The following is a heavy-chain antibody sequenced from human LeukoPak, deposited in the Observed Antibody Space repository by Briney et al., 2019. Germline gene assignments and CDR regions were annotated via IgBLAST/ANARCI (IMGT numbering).Heavy chain of an antibody. J-gene: IGHJ4*02. CDR1: GYTFTSYY. CDR2: INPSGGST. V-gene: IGHV1-46*01. Sequence: ASVKVSCKASGYTFTSYYMHWVRQAPGQGLEWMGIINPSGGSTSYAQKFQGRVTMTRDMSTSTVYMELSSLRSEDTAVYYCARVSVAGTRIYHFDYRGQGTLVTVSS. CDR3: ARVSVAGTRIYHFDY. D-gene: IGHD6-19*01.